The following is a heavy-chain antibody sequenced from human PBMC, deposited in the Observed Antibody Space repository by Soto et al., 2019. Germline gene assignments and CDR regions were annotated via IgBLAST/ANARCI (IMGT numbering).Heavy chain of an antibody. V-gene: IGHV4-39*01. CDR1: GGSISGSSYD. CDR3: TTPRRSIGAPYFHY. Sequence: SETLSLTCSGSGGSISGSSYDGRGFRQAHGKCLECIGSIYYSGTTYYNPSLKSRVTISVDTSKNQFSLKLSSVTAADTAVYSCTTPRRSIGAPYFHYWGQGTLVTVS. CDR2: IYYSGTT. D-gene: IGHD6-6*01. J-gene: IGHJ4*02.